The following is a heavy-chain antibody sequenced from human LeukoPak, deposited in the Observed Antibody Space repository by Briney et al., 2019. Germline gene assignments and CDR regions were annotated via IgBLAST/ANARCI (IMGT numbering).Heavy chain of an antibody. CDR1: GYTFTGYY. Sequence: ASVKVSCKASGYTFTGYYMHWVRQAPGQGLEWMGWIDPNSGGTNYAQKFQGRVTMTMDTSVSRADMELTSLRSDDTAVYYCARDPGGDYMDVWGKGTTVTVSS. J-gene: IGHJ6*03. V-gene: IGHV1-2*02. CDR3: ARDPGGDYMDV. CDR2: IDPNSGGT. D-gene: IGHD1-14*01.